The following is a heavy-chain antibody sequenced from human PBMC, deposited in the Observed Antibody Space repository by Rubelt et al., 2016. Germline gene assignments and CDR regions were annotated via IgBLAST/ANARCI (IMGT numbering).Heavy chain of an antibody. J-gene: IGHJ4*02. CDR2: IYNSGST. Sequence: QVQLQESGPGLVKPSETLSLTCTVSGGSVSSTGYYWSWIRQPPGKGLEWIGYIYNSGSTDYNPSLKSRVTISVDTSKNHFSLKLSAVAAADTAVYYCARDGPTESPCWGQGTLGTVSS. D-gene: IGHD3/OR15-3a*01. V-gene: IGHV4-61*03. CDR3: ARDGPTESPC. CDR1: GGSVSSTGYY.